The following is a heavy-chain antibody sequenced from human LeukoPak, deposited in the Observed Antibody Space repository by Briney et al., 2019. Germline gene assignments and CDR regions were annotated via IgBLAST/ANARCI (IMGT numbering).Heavy chain of an antibody. V-gene: IGHV4-34*01. J-gene: IGHJ4*02. D-gene: IGHD3-22*01. CDR2: INHSGST. Sequence: SETLSLTCAVYGGSFSGYYWRWTRQPPGKGREWIGEINHSGSTNYNPSLKSRVTISVDTPKNQFSLKLSSVTAADTAVYYCARAIDYYDSSGYYYRPIGYFDYWGQGTLVTVSS. CDR3: ARAIDYYDSSGYYYRPIGYFDY. CDR1: GGSFSGYY.